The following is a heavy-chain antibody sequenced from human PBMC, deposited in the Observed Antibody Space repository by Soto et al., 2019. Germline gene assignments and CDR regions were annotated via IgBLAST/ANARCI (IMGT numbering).Heavy chain of an antibody. CDR2: SKSIADGGAT. Sequence: EVNLVESGGGLVNPGWSLRLSCAASGVSFEDAWMNWVRQAPGKGLEWVGRSKSIADGGATEYAAPGKGRFSMSRDDSTRTLLMQMNSLQTEDTGVYYCTRRPRARDIGVGTLDFWGRGTLVTVTA. D-gene: IGHD3-3*01. CDR3: TRRPRARDIGVGTLDF. J-gene: IGHJ4*02. V-gene: IGHV3-15*07. CDR1: GVSFEDAW.